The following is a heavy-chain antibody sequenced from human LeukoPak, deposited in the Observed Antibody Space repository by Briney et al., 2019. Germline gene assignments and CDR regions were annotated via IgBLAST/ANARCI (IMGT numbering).Heavy chain of an antibody. CDR3: ARGHLKADTAMVRFAFDY. D-gene: IGHD5-18*01. Sequence: GGSLRLSCAASGFTFSSYAMHWVRQAPGKGLEWVAVISYDGSNKYYADSVKGRFTISRDNSKNTLYLQMNSLRAEDTAVYYCARGHLKADTAMVRFAFDYWGQGTLVTVSS. V-gene: IGHV3-30*04. J-gene: IGHJ4*02. CDR2: ISYDGSNK. CDR1: GFTFSSYA.